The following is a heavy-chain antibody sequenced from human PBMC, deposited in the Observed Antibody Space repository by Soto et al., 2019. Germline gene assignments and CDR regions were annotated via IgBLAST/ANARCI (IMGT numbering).Heavy chain of an antibody. V-gene: IGHV4-59*08. CDR1: GGAMKNFY. CDR3: ARYSNRHQWLDS. D-gene: IGHD6-13*01. Sequence: PSDTLSLTCRVSGGAMKNFYCTGIRQPPGKGLEWIAHVSYAGVTKYNPSLQSRATISVDTSKSHFSLNLNSVSAADTAIYYCARYSNRHQWLDSWGQGTLVTVSS. CDR2: VSYAGVT. J-gene: IGHJ4*02.